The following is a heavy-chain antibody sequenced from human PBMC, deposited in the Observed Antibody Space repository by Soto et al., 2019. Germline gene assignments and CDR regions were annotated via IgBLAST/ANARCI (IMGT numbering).Heavy chain of an antibody. J-gene: IGHJ6*02. CDR2: INPNSGGT. CDR3: AREERQVLSPDYYYDSSGYPENGMDV. CDR1: GYTFTGYY. V-gene: IGHV1-2*04. Sequence: SCKASGYTFTGYYMHWVRQAPGQGLEWMGWINPNSGGTNYAQKFQGWVTMTRDTSISTAYMELSRLRSDDTAVYYCAREERQVLSPDYYYDSSGYPENGMDVWGQGPTVTVS. D-gene: IGHD3-22*01.